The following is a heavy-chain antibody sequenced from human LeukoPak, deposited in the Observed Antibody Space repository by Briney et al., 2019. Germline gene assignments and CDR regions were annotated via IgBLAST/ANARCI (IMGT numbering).Heavy chain of an antibody. CDR2: IDSSGST. D-gene: IGHD6-19*01. Sequence: SKTLSLTCTVSGGSISDDYWSWIRQSPGGGLEWIAYIDSSGSTTYNPSLKSRATISLDAFNNQFSLKLRSVIAADTAVYYCARLTSGWHPYQFDYWGQGTLVTVSS. CDR1: GGSISDDY. CDR3: ARLTSGWHPYQFDY. J-gene: IGHJ4*02. V-gene: IGHV4-59*08.